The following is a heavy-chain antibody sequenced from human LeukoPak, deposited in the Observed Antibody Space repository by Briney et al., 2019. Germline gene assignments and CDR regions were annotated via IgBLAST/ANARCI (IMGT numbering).Heavy chain of an antibody. Sequence: GGSLRLSCAASGFTFNTYAMSWVRQAPGKGLEWVSSISGTGGGTYYADSVKGRFTISRDNSKNTLYLQMNSLRAEDTAVYYCARDPAGSKVWSPYYYYYYGMDVWGQGTTVTVSS. CDR1: GFTFNTYA. V-gene: IGHV3-23*01. CDR2: ISGTGGGT. CDR3: ARDPAGSKVWSPYYYYYYGMDV. J-gene: IGHJ6*02. D-gene: IGHD6-13*01.